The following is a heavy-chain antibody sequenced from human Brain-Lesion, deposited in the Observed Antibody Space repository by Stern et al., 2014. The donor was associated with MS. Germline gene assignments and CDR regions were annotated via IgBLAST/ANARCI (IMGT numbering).Heavy chain of an antibody. Sequence: VQLVQSGGGLVQPGRSLRLSCAASGFIFDDYAIHWVRHAPGKGLEWVSGITSDSGTIVYADSVKGRFTISRDNAKNSLYLQMNSLRVEDTAFYYCATLDFVRPAAGRGWFDPWGQGTLVTVSS. J-gene: IGHJ5*02. D-gene: IGHD3-3*01. CDR3: ATLDFVRPAAGRGWFDP. V-gene: IGHV3-9*01. CDR2: ITSDSGTI. CDR1: GFIFDDYA.